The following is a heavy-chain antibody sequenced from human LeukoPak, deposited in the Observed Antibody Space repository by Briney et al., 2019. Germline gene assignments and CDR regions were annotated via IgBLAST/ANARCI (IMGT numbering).Heavy chain of an antibody. Sequence: PGGSLRLSCAASGFTFSSYAMSWVRQAPGKGLEWVSAISGSGGSTYYADSVKGRFTISRDNSKNTLYLQMNSLKTEDTAVYYCTTVLRTSDYGMDVWGQGTTVTVSS. CDR3: TTVLRTSDYGMDV. J-gene: IGHJ6*02. CDR1: GFTFSSYA. CDR2: ISGSGGST. V-gene: IGHV3-23*01. D-gene: IGHD3-10*01.